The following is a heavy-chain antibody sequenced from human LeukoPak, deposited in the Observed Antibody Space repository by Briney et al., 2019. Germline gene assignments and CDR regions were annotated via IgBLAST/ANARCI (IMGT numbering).Heavy chain of an antibody. Sequence: ASVKVSCKASGYTFTTHDVNWVRQAPGQGLEWMGWMNPNSGSTGYAQKFQGRVTMTRDTSASTVYMELSSLRSEDTAVYYCARGDYYGSGSQPDFDYWGQGTLVTVSS. CDR2: MNPNSGST. CDR3: ARGDYYGSGSQPDFDY. D-gene: IGHD3-10*01. J-gene: IGHJ4*02. V-gene: IGHV1-8*01. CDR1: GYTFTTHD.